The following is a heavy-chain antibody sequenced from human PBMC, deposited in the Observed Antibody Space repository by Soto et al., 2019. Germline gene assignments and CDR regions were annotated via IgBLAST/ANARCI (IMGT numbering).Heavy chain of an antibody. D-gene: IGHD1-26*01. V-gene: IGHV1-46*01. Sequence: ASVKVSCKAIGYSFTSHYMHWVRQAPGQGLEWMGTIYPGGVNIGYAQKFKGRVTMTKDTSTSTVYMELNSLTSEDTAVYYCARGGSIVGAKVYFDYWGQGTLVTVSS. J-gene: IGHJ4*02. CDR3: ARGGSIVGAKVYFDY. CDR1: GYSFTSHY. CDR2: IYPGGVNI.